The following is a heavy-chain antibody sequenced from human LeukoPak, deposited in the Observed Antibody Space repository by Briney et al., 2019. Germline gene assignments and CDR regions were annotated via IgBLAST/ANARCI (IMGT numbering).Heavy chain of an antibody. CDR3: ARDKLAAYYYDSSGGDDAFDI. V-gene: IGHV4-59*12. J-gene: IGHJ3*02. D-gene: IGHD3-22*01. CDR2: IFYSGST. CDR1: GGSLSGYY. Sequence: PSETLSLTCTVSGGSLSGYYWSWIRQPPGKGLEYVGYIFYSGSTNYNPSHKGPVAISVDTSNNQFFLKLSSVTAADTDIYCRARDKLAAYYYDSSGGDDAFDIWGQGTMVTVSS.